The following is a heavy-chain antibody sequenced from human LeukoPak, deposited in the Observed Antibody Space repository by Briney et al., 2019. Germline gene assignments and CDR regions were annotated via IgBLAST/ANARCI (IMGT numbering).Heavy chain of an antibody. D-gene: IGHD1-26*01. J-gene: IGHJ4*02. CDR3: AKVRSGSYYVGDY. V-gene: IGHV3-9*01. CDR2: ISWNSGSI. Sequence: PGRSLRLSCAASGFTFDDYAMPWVRQAPGKGLEWVSGISWNSGSIGYADSVKGRFTISRDNSKNTLYLQMNSLRAEDTAVYYCAKVRSGSYYVGDYWGQGTLVTVSS. CDR1: GFTFDDYA.